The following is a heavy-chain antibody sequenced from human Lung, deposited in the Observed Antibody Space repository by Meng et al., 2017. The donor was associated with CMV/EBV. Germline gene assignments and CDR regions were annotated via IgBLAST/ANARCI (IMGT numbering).Heavy chain of an antibody. CDR3: TRSRPGSHYYYGMDV. CDR1: GYSFTGYF. D-gene: IGHD1-14*01. J-gene: IGHJ6*02. CDR2: INPYSGTT. Sequence: ASXXVSXKASGYSFTGYFVNWVRQAPGQGLEWMGWINPYSGTTDYAPNFRGRVTMTRDTSINTAYMELSSLRSDDTAVYYCTRSRPGSHYYYGMDVWGQGTTVTFSS. V-gene: IGHV1-2*02.